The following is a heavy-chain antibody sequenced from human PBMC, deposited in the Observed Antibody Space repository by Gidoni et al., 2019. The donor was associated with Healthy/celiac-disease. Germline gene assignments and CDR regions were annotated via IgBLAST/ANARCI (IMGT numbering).Heavy chain of an antibody. CDR1: GFTFSSYW. V-gene: IGHV3-7*03. CDR3: ARDPTVVDYDFWSGFDY. D-gene: IGHD3-3*01. Sequence: EVQLVESGGGLVQPGGSLRLSSAASGFTFSSYWMSWVRQAPGKGLEWVANIKQDGSEKYYVDSVKGRFTISRDNAKNSLYLQMNSLRAEDTAVYYCARDPTVVDYDFWSGFDYWGQGTLVTVSS. J-gene: IGHJ4*02. CDR2: IKQDGSEK.